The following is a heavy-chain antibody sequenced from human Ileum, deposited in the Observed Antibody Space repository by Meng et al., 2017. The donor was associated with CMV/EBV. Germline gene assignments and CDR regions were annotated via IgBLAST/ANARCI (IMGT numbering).Heavy chain of an antibody. CDR3: IRDFGDEGSTNAFDS. CDR2: INGDGSRT. J-gene: IGHJ4*02. CDR1: GMSFSRYW. D-gene: IGHD1-26*01. V-gene: IGHV3-74*01. Sequence: EVQLVESGGGMVQPVWSLRSSCTTSGMSFSRYWMHWVRQSPGKGLQWVSHINGDGSRTSYADSVKGRLTISRDNAKNTVYLEMNSLRVEDTAMYYCIRDFGDEGSTNAFDSWGPGTLVTVSS.